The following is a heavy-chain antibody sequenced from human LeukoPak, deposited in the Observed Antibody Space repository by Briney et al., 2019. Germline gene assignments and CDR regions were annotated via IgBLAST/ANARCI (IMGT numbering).Heavy chain of an antibody. Sequence: TSETLSLTCYVSGDSINNDNYYWGWVRQSPGAGLEWLGSVYHNGHTIYTPSLKSRLTLSVDTSKNHFSLNLTSATAADTAVYFCASVLQSGTYPSGSDYYFDSWGRGTLVTVTS. D-gene: IGHD1-26*01. CDR2: VYHNGHT. V-gene: IGHV4-39*02. CDR1: GDSINNDNYY. J-gene: IGHJ4*01. CDR3: ASVLQSGTYPSGSDYYFDS.